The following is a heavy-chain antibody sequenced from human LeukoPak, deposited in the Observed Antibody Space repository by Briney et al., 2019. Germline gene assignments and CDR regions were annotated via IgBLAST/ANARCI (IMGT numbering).Heavy chain of an antibody. J-gene: IGHJ4*02. D-gene: IGHD5-24*01. CDR3: ARDRPMAAPYFDY. CDR1: GFTFSSYS. Sequence: GGSLRLSCAASGFTFSSYSMNWVRQAPGKGLEWVSYISSSSSTIYYADSVKGRFTISRDNAKNSLYLQMNSLRAEDTAVYYCARDRPMAAPYFDYWGQGTLVTVSS. V-gene: IGHV3-48*04. CDR2: ISSSSSTI.